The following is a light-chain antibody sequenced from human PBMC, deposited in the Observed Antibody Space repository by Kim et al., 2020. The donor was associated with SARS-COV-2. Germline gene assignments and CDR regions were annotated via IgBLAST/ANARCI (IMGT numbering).Light chain of an antibody. V-gene: IGKV1-27*01. CDR2: AAS. CDR1: QDISNY. Sequence: GDRVTITCRASQDISNYLAWFQLKPGKAPKLMIYAASALQPGVPSRASGRRSGTDFTLTVTSLQPEDVATYYCQKCDSAPWTVGQGTTA. J-gene: IGKJ1*01. CDR3: QKCDSAPWT.